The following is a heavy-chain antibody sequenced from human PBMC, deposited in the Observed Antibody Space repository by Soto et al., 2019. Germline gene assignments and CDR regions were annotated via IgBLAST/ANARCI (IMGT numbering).Heavy chain of an antibody. V-gene: IGHV3-23*01. CDR3: AKDAVSYNGKWDWFDS. CDR1: RFTFSDFA. J-gene: IGHJ5*01. Sequence: DVQLLESGGGLVQPGGSLTLSCAASRFTFSDFAMSWVRQAPGKGLEWVSSLGGGEADTYYADSVKGRFTISRDNSKTTLYLQMDSLRDEDTAIYYCAKDAVSYNGKWDWFDSWGQGTLVTVSS. CDR2: LGGGEADT. D-gene: IGHD1-26*01.